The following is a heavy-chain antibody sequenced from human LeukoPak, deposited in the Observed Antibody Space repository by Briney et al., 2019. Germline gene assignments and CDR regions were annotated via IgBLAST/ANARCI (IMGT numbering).Heavy chain of an antibody. D-gene: IGHD3-10*01. V-gene: IGHV3-9*01. CDR1: GFTFDDYA. Sequence: GRSLRLSCAASGFTFDDYAMHWVRQAPGKGLEWVSGISWNSGSIGYADSAKGRFTISRDNAKNSLYLQMNSLRAEDTALYYCAKAYGSGSSASIDYWGQGTLVTVSS. J-gene: IGHJ4*02. CDR3: AKAYGSGSSASIDY. CDR2: ISWNSGSI.